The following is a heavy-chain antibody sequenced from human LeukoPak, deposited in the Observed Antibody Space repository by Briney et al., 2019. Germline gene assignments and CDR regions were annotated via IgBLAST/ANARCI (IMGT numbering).Heavy chain of an antibody. D-gene: IGHD3-3*01. CDR1: GGSISSSSYY. Sequence: SSETLSLTCTVSGGSISSSSYYWGWIRQPPGKGLEWIGSIYYSGSTYYNPSLKSRVTISVDTSKNQFFLKLSSVTAADTAVYYCASNTIFGVVISNYWGQGTLVTVSS. V-gene: IGHV4-39*01. CDR3: ASNTIFGVVISNY. J-gene: IGHJ4*02. CDR2: IYYSGST.